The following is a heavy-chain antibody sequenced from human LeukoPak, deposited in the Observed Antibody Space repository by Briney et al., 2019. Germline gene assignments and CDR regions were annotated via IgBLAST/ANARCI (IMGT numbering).Heavy chain of an antibody. D-gene: IGHD6-6*01. CDR1: GGSFSGYY. Sequence: PSETLSLTCAVYGGSFSGYYWSWIRQPPGKGLEWIGEINHSGSTNYNPSLKSRVTISVDTSKNQFSLKLSSGTAADTAVYYCARGPYSSSSLDYWGQGTLVTVSS. V-gene: IGHV4-34*01. J-gene: IGHJ4*02. CDR2: INHSGST. CDR3: ARGPYSSSSLDY.